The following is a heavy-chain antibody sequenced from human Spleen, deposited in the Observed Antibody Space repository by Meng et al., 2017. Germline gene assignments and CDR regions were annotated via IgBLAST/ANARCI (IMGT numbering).Heavy chain of an antibody. Sequence: GESLKISCVASGFTLINYAMTWVRQTPGKGLEWVSGISGSAGSTYYAESVKGRFTISRDNSRNTLYLHMNSLRAEDTAVYYCATYYESTYGDGFDIWGQGTMVTVSS. V-gene: IGHV3-23*01. CDR2: ISGSAGST. J-gene: IGHJ3*02. CDR3: ATYYESTYGDGFDI. D-gene: IGHD3-22*01. CDR1: GFTLINYA.